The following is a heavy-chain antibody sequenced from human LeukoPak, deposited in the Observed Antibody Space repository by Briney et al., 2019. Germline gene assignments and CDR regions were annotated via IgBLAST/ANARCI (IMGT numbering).Heavy chain of an antibody. Sequence: GGSLRLSCAASEFTFSDFHMNWLRQAPGKGLEWISHISNTGSTIYYADSVKGRFTISRDNAKNSLYLQVKSLRVEDTGVYYCAREGSRSSFYFDYWGQGTLVTVSP. V-gene: IGHV3-11*04. CDR2: ISNTGSTI. CDR3: AREGSRSSFYFDY. CDR1: EFTFSDFH. J-gene: IGHJ4*02. D-gene: IGHD6-6*01.